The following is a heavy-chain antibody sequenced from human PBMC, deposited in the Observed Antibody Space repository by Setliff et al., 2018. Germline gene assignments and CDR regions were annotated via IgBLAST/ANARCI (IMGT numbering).Heavy chain of an antibody. CDR1: GATFSSYA. CDR3: ARAPSSTVINWFDP. D-gene: IGHD3-22*01. V-gene: IGHV1-69*06. Sequence: SVKVSCKASGATFSSYAISWVRQAPGQGLEWMGRIIPIFGTANYAQKFQGRVTITADKSTSTAYMELSSLRSEDTAVYYRARAPSSTVINWFDPWGQGTLVTVSS. CDR2: IIPIFGTA. J-gene: IGHJ5*02.